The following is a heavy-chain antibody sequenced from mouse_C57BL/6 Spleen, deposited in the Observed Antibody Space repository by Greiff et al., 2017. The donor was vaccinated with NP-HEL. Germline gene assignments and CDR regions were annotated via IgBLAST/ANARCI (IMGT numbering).Heavy chain of an antibody. CDR2: INYDGSST. D-gene: IGHD1-1*02. V-gene: IGHV5-16*01. Sequence: EVQRVESEGGLVQPGSSMKLSCTASGFTFSDYYMAWVRQVPEKGLEWVANINYDGSSTYYLDSLKSRFIISRDNAKNILYLQMSSLKSEDTATYYCARDGGYYGGYFDVWGTGTTVTVSS. CDR1: GFTFSDYY. CDR3: ARDGGYYGGYFDV. J-gene: IGHJ1*03.